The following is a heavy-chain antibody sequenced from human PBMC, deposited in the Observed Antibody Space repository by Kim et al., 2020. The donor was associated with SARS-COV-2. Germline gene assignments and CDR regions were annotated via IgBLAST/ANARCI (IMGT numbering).Heavy chain of an antibody. CDR3: ARDFDVVPRLVRGGFDP. Sequence: ASVKVSCKASGYTFTSYAMHWVRQAPGQRLEWMGWINAGNGNTKYSQKFQGRVTITRDTSASTAYMELSSLRSEDTAVYYCARDFDVVPRLVRGGFDPWGQGTLVTVSS. CDR2: INAGNGNT. V-gene: IGHV1-3*01. J-gene: IGHJ5*02. CDR1: GYTFTSYA. D-gene: IGHD6-19*01.